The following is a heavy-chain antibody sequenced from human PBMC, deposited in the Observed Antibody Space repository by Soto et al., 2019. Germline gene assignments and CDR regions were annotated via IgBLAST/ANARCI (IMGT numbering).Heavy chain of an antibody. V-gene: IGHV3-30-3*01. J-gene: IGHJ4*02. D-gene: IGHD2-2*01. CDR1: GFSFSSYA. CDR3: ARDRGYCSSTSCYARGSSSSQY. Sequence: PGGSLRLSCAASGFSFSSYAMHWVRQAPGKGLDWVAVISYDGSNKYYADSVKGRFTISRDNSKNTLYLQMNSLRAEDTAVYYCARDRGYCSSTSCYARGSSSSQYWGQGTLVTVSS. CDR2: ISYDGSNK.